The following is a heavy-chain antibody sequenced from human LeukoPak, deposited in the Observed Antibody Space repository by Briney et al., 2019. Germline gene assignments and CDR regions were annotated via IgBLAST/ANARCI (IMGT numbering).Heavy chain of an antibody. CDR2: IKEDGSIE. CDR1: GFTFSHYW. V-gene: IGHV3-7*01. D-gene: IGHD5-12*01. CDR3: VSQQVAPP. Sequence: GGSLRLPCVASGFTFSHYWMSWVRQAPGKGLEGVANIKEDGSIEDYVDSVKGRFTVSRDNAKNSLYLEMNSLRVEDTAVYYCVSQQVAPPWGQGTLVIVSS. J-gene: IGHJ5*02.